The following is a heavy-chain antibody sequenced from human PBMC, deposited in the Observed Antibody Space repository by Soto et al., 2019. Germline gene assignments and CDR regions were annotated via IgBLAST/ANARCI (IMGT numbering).Heavy chain of an antibody. CDR1: GYSFTGYY. Sequence: ASVKVSNRASGYSFTGYYMHCVRQAPGQGLEWMGWINPNSGGTNYAQKFQGRVTMTRDTSISTAYMELSRLRSDDTAVYYCARSESRAMIGAWGQGTLVPVSS. V-gene: IGHV1-2*02. J-gene: IGHJ5*02. CDR3: ARSESRAMIGA. D-gene: IGHD3-22*01. CDR2: INPNSGGT.